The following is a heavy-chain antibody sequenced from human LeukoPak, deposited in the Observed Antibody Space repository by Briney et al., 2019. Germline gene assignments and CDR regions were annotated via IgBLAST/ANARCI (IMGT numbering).Heavy chain of an antibody. J-gene: IGHJ4*02. Sequence: SETLSLTCTVSGGSISSSSYYWGWIRQPPGKGLEWIGSIYYSGNTYYNPSLKSRVTISVGTSKNQFSLKLSSVTAADTAVYYCARQCPDCITMVRGDQEGFDYWGQGTLVTVSS. CDR1: GGSISSSSYY. V-gene: IGHV4-39*01. CDR3: ARQCPDCITMVRGDQEGFDY. CDR2: IYYSGNT. D-gene: IGHD3-10*01.